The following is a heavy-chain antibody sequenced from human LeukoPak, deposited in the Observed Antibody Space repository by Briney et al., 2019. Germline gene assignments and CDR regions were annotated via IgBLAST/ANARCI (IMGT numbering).Heavy chain of an antibody. Sequence: GGSLRLSCAASGFTFSTYAMHWVRQAPGKGLEWVAFIWPDGSKKYYADSVKGRFAISRENSKNTVYLQMNDLRPADTALYFCAKISSSAESNFDYWGQGTLLTVSS. D-gene: IGHD6-25*01. CDR3: AKISSSAESNFDY. CDR1: GFTFSTYA. CDR2: IWPDGSKK. V-gene: IGHV3-30*02. J-gene: IGHJ4*02.